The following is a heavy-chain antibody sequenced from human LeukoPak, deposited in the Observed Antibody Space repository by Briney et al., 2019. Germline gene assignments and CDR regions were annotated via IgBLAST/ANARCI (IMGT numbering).Heavy chain of an antibody. CDR3: ARDTPSIAARQDAFDI. CDR1: GFTFSSYW. D-gene: IGHD6-6*01. CDR2: INGDGSTT. Sequence: VGSLRLSCAASGFTFSSYWMHWVRQAPGKGLVWVSRINGDGSTTSYASFVKGRFTISRDNAKNTLYLQMNSLRAEDTAVYYCARDTPSIAARQDAFDIWGQGTMVTVSS. V-gene: IGHV3-74*01. J-gene: IGHJ3*02.